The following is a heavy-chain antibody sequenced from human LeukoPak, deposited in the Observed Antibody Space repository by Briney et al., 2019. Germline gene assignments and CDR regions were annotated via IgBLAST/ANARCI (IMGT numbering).Heavy chain of an antibody. J-gene: IGHJ5*02. V-gene: IGHV1-18*01. CDR3: ARAATYYDILTGYYKPYNWFDP. CDR2: ISAYNGNT. CDR1: GYTFTSYG. Sequence: ASVKVSCKASGYTFTSYGISWVRQAPGQGLEWMGWISAYNGNTNYAQKLQSRVTMTTDTSTSTAYMELRSLRSDDTAVYYCARAATYYDILTGYYKPYNWFDPWGQGTLVTVSS. D-gene: IGHD3-9*01.